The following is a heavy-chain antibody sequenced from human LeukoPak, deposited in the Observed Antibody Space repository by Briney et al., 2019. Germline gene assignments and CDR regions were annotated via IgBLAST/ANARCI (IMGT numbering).Heavy chain of an antibody. CDR3: ARGYYFGSSGTPDAFDI. CDR2: IYSGGST. Sequence: PGGSLRLSCAASGFTVSSNYVSWVRQAPGKGPEWVSIIYSGGSTYYADSVKGRFTISRDISKNTLNLQMNSLRAEDTAVYYCARGYYFGSSGTPDAFDIWGQGTMVTVSS. CDR1: GFTVSSNY. V-gene: IGHV3-53*01. J-gene: IGHJ3*02. D-gene: IGHD3-22*01.